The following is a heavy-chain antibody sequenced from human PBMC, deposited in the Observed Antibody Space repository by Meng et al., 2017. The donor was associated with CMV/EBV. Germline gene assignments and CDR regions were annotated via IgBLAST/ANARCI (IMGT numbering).Heavy chain of an antibody. CDR2: ISYDGSNK. V-gene: IGHV3-30*04. CDR1: GFTFSSYA. CDR3: ARGHAKWELLRDGMDV. Sequence: GESLKISCAASGFTFSSYAMHWVRQAPGKGLEWVAVISYDGSNKYYADSVKGRFTISRDNSKNTLYLQMNSLRAEDTAVYYCARGHAKWELLRDGMDVWGQGTTVTVSS. D-gene: IGHD1-26*01. J-gene: IGHJ6*02.